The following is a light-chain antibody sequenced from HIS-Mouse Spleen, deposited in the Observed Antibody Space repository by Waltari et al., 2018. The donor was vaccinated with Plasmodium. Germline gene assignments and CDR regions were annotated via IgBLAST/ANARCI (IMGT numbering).Light chain of an antibody. Sequence: SYELTQPPSVSVSPGQTARITCSGDALPKKYAYWYQQKSGQAPVLVFYEESKRPSGITEGFAGSSSGTMATLTISGAQVEDEADYYCYSTDSSGNHRVFGGGTKLTVL. CDR3: YSTDSSGNHRV. V-gene: IGLV3-10*01. CDR2: EES. J-gene: IGLJ3*02. CDR1: ALPKKY.